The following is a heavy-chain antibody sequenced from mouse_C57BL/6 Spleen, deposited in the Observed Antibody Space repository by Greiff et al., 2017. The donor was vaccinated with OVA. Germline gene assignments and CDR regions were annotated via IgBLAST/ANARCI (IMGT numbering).Heavy chain of an antibody. CDR1: GYSITSYY. J-gene: IGHJ4*01. Sequence: EVQLQQSGPGLAQPSQPLSLTCSVTGYSITSYYWNWIRKFPGNKLEYLGYISYSGSTYYNPSLTSRNSITRDTSKRQYNMQINYVTTEDTATNCCARSLNDYAMDYWSQGTSVTVSS. CDR3: ARSLNDYAMDY. CDR2: ISYSGST. V-gene: IGHV3-8*01.